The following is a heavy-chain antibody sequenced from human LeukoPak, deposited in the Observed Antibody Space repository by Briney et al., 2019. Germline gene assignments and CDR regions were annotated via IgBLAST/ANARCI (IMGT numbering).Heavy chain of an antibody. D-gene: IGHD3-9*01. CDR2: IYLSGST. V-gene: IGHV4-38-2*02. CDR1: GYFLSSGYS. CDR3: ARELRYFDWLFTSKPSGGFDY. J-gene: IGHJ4*02. Sequence: SETLSLTCTVSGYFLSSGYSWGWSRQPPGKGLEWVGRIYLSGSTYYTPSLKSRVTISVDTSKNQFSLKLSSVTAADTAVYYCARELRYFDWLFTSKPSGGFDYWGQGTLVTVSS.